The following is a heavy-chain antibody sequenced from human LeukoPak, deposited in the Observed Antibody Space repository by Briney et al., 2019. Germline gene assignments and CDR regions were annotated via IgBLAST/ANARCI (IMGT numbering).Heavy chain of an antibody. CDR3: ARRSITMIVDY. CDR1: GYTFTSYG. V-gene: IGHV1-18*01. CDR2: ISAYNGNT. J-gene: IGHJ4*02. D-gene: IGHD3-22*01. Sequence: GSVNVSCKASGYTFTSYGISWVGQAPGQGLECMGWISAYNGNTNYARKLQGRVTMTTDTSTSTAYMELRSLRSDDTAVYCCARRSITMIVDYWGQGTLVTVSS.